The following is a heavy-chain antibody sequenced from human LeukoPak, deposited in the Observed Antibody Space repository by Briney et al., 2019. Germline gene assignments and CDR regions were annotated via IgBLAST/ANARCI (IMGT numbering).Heavy chain of an antibody. CDR3: ATTGFTADEYYFDY. J-gene: IGHJ4*02. D-gene: IGHD3-10*01. V-gene: IGHV4-4*09. Sequence: SETLSLTCTVSGGSISSYYWSWIRQPPGKGLEWIGYIYTSGSTNYNPSLKSRVTISVDTSKNQFSLKLSSVTAVDTAVYYCATTGFTADEYYFDYWGQGTLVTVSS. CDR1: GGSISSYY. CDR2: IYTSGST.